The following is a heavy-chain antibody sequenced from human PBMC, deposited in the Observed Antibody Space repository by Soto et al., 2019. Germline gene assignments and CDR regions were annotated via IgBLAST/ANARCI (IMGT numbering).Heavy chain of an antibody. D-gene: IGHD4-4*01. CDR1: GFTVSSNY. V-gene: IGHV3-53*01. Sequence: PGGSLRLSCAASGFTVSSNYMSWVRQAPGKGLEWVSVIYSGGSTYYADSVKGRFTISRDNSKNTLYLQMNSLRAEDTAVYYCARGARESTVKEYYYYYGMEVWGQGTTVTV. J-gene: IGHJ6*02. CDR2: IYSGGST. CDR3: ARGARESTVKEYYYYYGMEV.